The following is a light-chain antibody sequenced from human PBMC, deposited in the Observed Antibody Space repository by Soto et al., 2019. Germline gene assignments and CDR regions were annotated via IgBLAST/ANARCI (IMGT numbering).Light chain of an antibody. CDR3: GTWDSSLSAVV. CDR1: SSNIGSNY. Sequence: QSVLTQPPSASGTPGQRVNISCSGSSSNIGSNYVYWYRQFPGTAPKLLIQRNNQRPSGVPARFSGSKSGTSASLAISGLRSEDEADYYCGTWDSSLSAVVFGGGTKVTVL. CDR2: RNN. J-gene: IGLJ2*01. V-gene: IGLV1-47*01.